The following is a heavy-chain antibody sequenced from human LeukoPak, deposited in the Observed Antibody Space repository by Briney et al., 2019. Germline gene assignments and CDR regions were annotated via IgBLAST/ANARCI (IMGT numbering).Heavy chain of an antibody. D-gene: IGHD6-13*01. CDR1: GFTLSSYG. V-gene: IGHV3-74*01. J-gene: IGHJ6*02. Sequence: QPGGSLILSCAASGFTLSSYGMHWVRQAPGEGLVWVSRIDPDGSTTNYADSVKGRFTTSRDNAKNTLYLQMNSLRAEDTALYYCTSVHAGRAGLMDVWGRGTTVTVSS. CDR2: IDPDGSTT. CDR3: TSVHAGRAGLMDV.